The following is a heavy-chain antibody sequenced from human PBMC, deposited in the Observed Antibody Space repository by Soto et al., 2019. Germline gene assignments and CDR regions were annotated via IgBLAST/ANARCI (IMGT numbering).Heavy chain of an antibody. Sequence: ASVKVSCKASGYTFTGYYMHWVRQAPGQGLEWMGWINPNSGGTNYAQKFQGWVTMTRDTSISTAYMELSRLRSDDTAVYYCARGTVQLWLGWFDPWGQGTLVTVSS. CDR1: GYTFTGYY. CDR3: ARGTVQLWLGWFDP. D-gene: IGHD5-18*01. V-gene: IGHV1-2*04. CDR2: INPNSGGT. J-gene: IGHJ5*02.